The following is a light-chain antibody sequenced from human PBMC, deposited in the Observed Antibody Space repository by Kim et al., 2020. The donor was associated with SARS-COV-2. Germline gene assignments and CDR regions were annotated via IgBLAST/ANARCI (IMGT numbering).Light chain of an antibody. J-gene: IGLJ2*01. CDR1: SSNIGAGYD. CDR2: DNS. Sequence: QSVLTQPPSVSGAPGQRVTISCTGSSSNIGAGYDVHWYQQLRGTAPKLLIYDNSNRPSGVPDRFSGSKSGTSASLAITGLQAEDEADYYCQSYDSSLSGVIFGGGTQLTVL. V-gene: IGLV1-40*01. CDR3: QSYDSSLSGVI.